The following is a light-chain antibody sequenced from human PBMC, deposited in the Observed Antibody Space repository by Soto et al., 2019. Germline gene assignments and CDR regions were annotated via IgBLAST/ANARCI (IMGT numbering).Light chain of an antibody. Sequence: ETVLTQSPGTLSLSPGERATLSCRASQSVGGSLAWYQQRPGQAPRLLVYHTSNRATGIPERFSGSGSGTEFTLTISSLQSEDFAVYYCQQYTNWPKTFGQGTKVDIK. CDR3: QQYTNWPKT. J-gene: IGKJ1*01. V-gene: IGKV3D-15*01. CDR2: HTS. CDR1: QSVGGS.